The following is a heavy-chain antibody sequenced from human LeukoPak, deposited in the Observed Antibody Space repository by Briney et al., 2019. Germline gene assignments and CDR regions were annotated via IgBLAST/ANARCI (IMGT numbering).Heavy chain of an antibody. CDR2: INPDTSEI. V-gene: IGHV3-7*01. D-gene: IGHD3-10*01. CDR3: ARLSAYYYGSYFYYYMDV. Sequence: PGGSLRLSCEASGSTFSSSWMSWVRQGPGKGLEWVASINPDTSEIHYVDAVRGRFTISRDNAKNSVYLHMSSLRTEDTALYYCARLSAYYYGSYFYYYMDVWGKGTTVTVSS. CDR1: GSTFSSSW. J-gene: IGHJ6*03.